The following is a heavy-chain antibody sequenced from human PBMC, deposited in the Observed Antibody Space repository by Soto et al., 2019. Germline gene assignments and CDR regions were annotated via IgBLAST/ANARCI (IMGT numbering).Heavy chain of an antibody. CDR3: ARQGRDGHNQGYGMDV. J-gene: IGHJ6*02. Sequence: GESLNISCKGSGDSFNTYFIAWVRQMPGKGLEWMGITHPGDSETRYSPSFEGQVTISADKSISTAYLQWSSLKASDTAMYYCARQGRDGHNQGYGMDVWGQGTTVTVSS. CDR1: GDSFNTYF. CDR2: THPGDSET. V-gene: IGHV5-51*01.